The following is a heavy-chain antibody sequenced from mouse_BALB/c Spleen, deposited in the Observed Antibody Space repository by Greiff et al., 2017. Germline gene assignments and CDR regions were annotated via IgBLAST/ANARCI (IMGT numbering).Heavy chain of an antibody. V-gene: IGHV5-4*02. Sequence: EGKLVESGGGLVKPGGSLKLSCAASGFTFSDYYMYWVRQTPEKRLEWVATISDGGSYTYYPDSVKGRFTISRDNAKNNLYLQMSSLKSEDTAMYYCARGRYDGRAMDYWGQGTSVTVSS. J-gene: IGHJ4*01. D-gene: IGHD2-14*01. CDR1: GFTFSDYY. CDR3: ARGRYDGRAMDY. CDR2: ISDGGSYT.